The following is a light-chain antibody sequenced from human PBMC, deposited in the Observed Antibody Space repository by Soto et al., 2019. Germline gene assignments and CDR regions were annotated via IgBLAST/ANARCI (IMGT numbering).Light chain of an antibody. J-gene: IGLJ1*01. CDR3: SSYAGSSNV. CDR2: EVN. CDR1: SSDVGGYNY. Sequence: QSALTQPPSASGSPGQSVAISCTVTSSDVGGYNYVSWHQQHPGKAPKLMIYEVNKRPSGVPDRFSGSKSGNTASLIVSGLQAEDEADYYCSSYAGSSNVFGTGTKVTVL. V-gene: IGLV2-8*01.